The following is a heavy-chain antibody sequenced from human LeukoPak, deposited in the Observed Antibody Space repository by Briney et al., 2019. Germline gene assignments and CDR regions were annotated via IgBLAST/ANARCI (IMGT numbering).Heavy chain of an antibody. D-gene: IGHD6-13*01. CDR1: GGTFSSYA. CDR3: VEGGIAPLNWFDP. Sequence: SVKVSCKASGGTFSSYAISWVRQAPGQGLEWMGGIIPMFNTTKYAQKFQDRVTITADKSTSTAYMELSSLRSEDTAVYYCVEGGIAPLNWFDPWGQGTLVTVSP. J-gene: IGHJ5*02. V-gene: IGHV1-69*06. CDR2: IIPMFNTT.